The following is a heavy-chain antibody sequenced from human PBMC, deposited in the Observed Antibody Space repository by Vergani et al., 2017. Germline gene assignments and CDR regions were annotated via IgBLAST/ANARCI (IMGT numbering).Heavy chain of an antibody. CDR3: ARRRNIVALRAYYYGMDV. J-gene: IGHJ6*02. V-gene: IGHV4-38-2*02. CDR1: GYSISSGYY. Sequence: QVQLQESGPGLVKPSETLSLTCTVSGYSISSGYYWGWIRQPPGKGLEWIGSIYHSGSTYYNPSLKSRVTISVDTSKNQFSLKLSSVTAADTAVYYCARRRNIVALRAYYYGMDVWGQGTTVTVSS. CDR2: IYHSGST. D-gene: IGHD5-12*01.